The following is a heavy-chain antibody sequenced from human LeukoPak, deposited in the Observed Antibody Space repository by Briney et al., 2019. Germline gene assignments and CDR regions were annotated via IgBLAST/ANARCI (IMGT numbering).Heavy chain of an antibody. D-gene: IGHD3-22*01. J-gene: IGHJ4*02. Sequence: GESLKISCKGSGYSFTSYWIGWVRQMPGKGLEWMGIIYPGDSDTRYSPSSQGQVTISADKSISTAYLQWSSLKASDTAMYYCARRRGYYDSSGYYYYFDYWGQGTLVTVSS. V-gene: IGHV5-51*01. CDR1: GYSFTSYW. CDR3: ARRRGYYDSSGYYYYFDY. CDR2: IYPGDSDT.